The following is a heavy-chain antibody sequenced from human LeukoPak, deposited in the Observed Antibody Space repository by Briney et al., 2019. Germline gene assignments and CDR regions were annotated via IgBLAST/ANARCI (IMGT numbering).Heavy chain of an antibody. Sequence: GGSLRLSCAASGFTFSSYAMSWVRQAPGKGLEWVSAISGSGGSTYYADSVKGRFTISRDNAKNSLYLQMNSLRAEDTAVYYCARDLRGSSWSNWFDPWGQGTLVTVSS. CDR1: GFTFSSYA. V-gene: IGHV3-23*01. CDR2: ISGSGGST. CDR3: ARDLRGSSWSNWFDP. J-gene: IGHJ5*02. D-gene: IGHD6-13*01.